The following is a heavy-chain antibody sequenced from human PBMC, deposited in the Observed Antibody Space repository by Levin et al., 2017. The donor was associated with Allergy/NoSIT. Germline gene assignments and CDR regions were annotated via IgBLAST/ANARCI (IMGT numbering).Heavy chain of an antibody. CDR3: AKHYYDLNGYYY. D-gene: IGHD3-22*01. V-gene: IGHV3-30*18. J-gene: IGHJ4*02. Sequence: GGSPRLSCAASGFTFSSYGMHWVRQAPGKGLEWVAVISYDGSNKYYADSVKGRFTISRDNFKNTLYLQMNSLRAEDTAVYYCAKHYYDLNGYYYWGQGTLVTVSS. CDR2: ISYDGSNK. CDR1: GFTFSSYG.